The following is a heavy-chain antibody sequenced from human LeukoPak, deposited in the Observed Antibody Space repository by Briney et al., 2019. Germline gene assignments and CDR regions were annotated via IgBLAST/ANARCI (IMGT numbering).Heavy chain of an antibody. CDR2: ISGSGSHT. CDR3: VKCGSTTSCYAGRGDNWFDP. J-gene: IGHJ5*02. CDR1: GFTFSSYA. V-gene: IGHV3-23*01. D-gene: IGHD2-2*01. Sequence: PGGSLRLSCAASGFTFSSYAMTWVRQAPGKGLEWVSGISGSGSHTYYADSVKGRFTISRDNSKNTLHLQMNSLRAEDTAIYYCVKCGSTTSCYAGRGDNWFDPWGQGTLVTVSS.